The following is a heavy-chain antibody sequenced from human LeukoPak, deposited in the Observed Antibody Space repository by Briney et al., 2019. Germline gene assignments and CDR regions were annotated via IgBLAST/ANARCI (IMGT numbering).Heavy chain of an antibody. J-gene: IGHJ4*02. CDR1: GFTFSSYA. D-gene: IGHD4-17*01. CDR3: AKDSKFFNDYGDPYYFDY. CDR2: ISYDGSNK. V-gene: IGHV3-30-3*01. Sequence: PGRSLRLSCAASGFTFSSYAMHWVRQAPGKGLEWVAVISYDGSNKYYADSVKGRFTISRDNSKNTLYLQMNSLRAEDTAVYYCAKDSKFFNDYGDPYYFDYWGQGTLVTVSS.